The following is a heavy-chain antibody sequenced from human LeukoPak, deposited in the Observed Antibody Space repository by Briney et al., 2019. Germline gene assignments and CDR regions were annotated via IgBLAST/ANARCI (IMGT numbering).Heavy chain of an antibody. V-gene: IGHV3-23*01. J-gene: IGHJ4*02. Sequence: GGSLRPSCAASGFTFSSYAMGCVRQAPGKGLEWVSVISGSGGSTYYADSVKGRFTISRDNSKNTLYLQMNSLRAETTAVYYWALLAVASDFDYWGQGALVTVSS. CDR3: ALLAVASDFDY. CDR2: ISGSGGST. CDR1: GFTFSSYA. D-gene: IGHD6-19*01.